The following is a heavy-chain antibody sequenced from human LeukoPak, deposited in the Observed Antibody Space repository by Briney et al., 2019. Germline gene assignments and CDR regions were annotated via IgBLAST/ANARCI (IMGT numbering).Heavy chain of an antibody. CDR1: EFTVSDYY. J-gene: IGHJ4*02. D-gene: IGHD6-19*01. Sequence: GGSLRLSCAASEFTVSDYYMSWIRQAPGKGLEWVSYISGSGNNIYYADSVKGRFTISRDNAKNSVYLQMNNLRAEDMAVYYCARDGYSSGWYYFDYWGQGTLVTVSS. CDR2: ISGSGNNI. CDR3: ARDGYSSGWYYFDY. V-gene: IGHV3-11*01.